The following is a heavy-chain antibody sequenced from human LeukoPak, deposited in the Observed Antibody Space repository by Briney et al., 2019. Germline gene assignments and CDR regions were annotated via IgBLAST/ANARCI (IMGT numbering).Heavy chain of an antibody. CDR2: IIPIFGTA. Sequence: SVKVSCKASGGTFSSYAISWVRQAPGQGLEWMGGIIPIFGTANYAQKFQGRVTMTEDTSTDTAYMELSSLRSEDTAVYYCATVNVLVVGANCFDYWGQGTLVTVSS. V-gene: IGHV1-69*06. D-gene: IGHD2-15*01. CDR1: GGTFSSYA. CDR3: ATVNVLVVGANCFDY. J-gene: IGHJ4*02.